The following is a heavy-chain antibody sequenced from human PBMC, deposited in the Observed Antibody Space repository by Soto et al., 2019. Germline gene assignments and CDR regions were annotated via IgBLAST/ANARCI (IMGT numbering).Heavy chain of an antibody. Sequence: SETLSLTCTVSGGSISSSSYYWGWIRQPPGKGLEWIGSIYYSGSTYYNPSLKSRVTISVDTSKNQFSLKLSSVTAADTAVYYCARHVNTGYYGSGSYSAFKYWGQGTLVTVSS. J-gene: IGHJ4*02. CDR1: GGSISSSSYY. D-gene: IGHD3-10*01. CDR2: IYYSGST. CDR3: ARHVNTGYYGSGSYSAFKY. V-gene: IGHV4-39*01.